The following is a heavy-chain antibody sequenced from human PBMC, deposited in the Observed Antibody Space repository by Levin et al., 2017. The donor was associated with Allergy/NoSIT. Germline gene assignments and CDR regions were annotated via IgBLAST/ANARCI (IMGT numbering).Heavy chain of an antibody. D-gene: IGHD3-10*01. CDR3: TTEGFTYGNHAIDV. CDR1: GFTLNNAW. V-gene: IGHV3-15*01. CDR2: IKSKTSGGTT. Sequence: GESLKISCAASGFTLNNAWVSWVRQAPGKGLEWVGRIKSKTSGGTTDYAAPVKGRFSISRDDSKNTLYLQMNSLRTEDTAVYYCTTEGFTYGNHAIDVWGQGTMVTVSS. J-gene: IGHJ3*01.